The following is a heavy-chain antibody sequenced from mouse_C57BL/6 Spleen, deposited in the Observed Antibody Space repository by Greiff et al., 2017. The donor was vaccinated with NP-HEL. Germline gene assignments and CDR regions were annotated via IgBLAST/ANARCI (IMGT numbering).Heavy chain of an antibody. J-gene: IGHJ1*03. CDR1: GYTFTSYW. CDR2: IDPSDSET. D-gene: IGHD1-1*01. V-gene: IGHV1-52*01. CDR3: ARVYYYGSSYVPYWYCDV. Sequence: QVQLQQPGAELVRPGSSVKLSCKASGYTFTSYWMHWVKQRPIQGLEWIGNIDPSDSETHYNQKFKDKATLTVDKSSSTAYMQLSSLTSEDSAVYYCARVYYYGSSYVPYWYCDVWGTGTTVTVSS.